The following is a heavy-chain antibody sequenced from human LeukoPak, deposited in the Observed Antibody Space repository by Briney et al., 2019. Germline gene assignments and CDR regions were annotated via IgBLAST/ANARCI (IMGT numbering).Heavy chain of an antibody. CDR3: ARAATRDPKSGSYFDDAFDI. J-gene: IGHJ3*02. CDR1: GYTFTGYY. Sequence: ASVKVSCKASGYTFTGYYMHWVRQAPGQGLEWMGWINPNSGGTNYAQKFQGWVTMTRDTSISTAYMELSRLRSDDTAVYYCARAATRDPKSGSYFDDAFDIWGQGTMVTVSS. D-gene: IGHD1-26*01. CDR2: INPNSGGT. V-gene: IGHV1-2*04.